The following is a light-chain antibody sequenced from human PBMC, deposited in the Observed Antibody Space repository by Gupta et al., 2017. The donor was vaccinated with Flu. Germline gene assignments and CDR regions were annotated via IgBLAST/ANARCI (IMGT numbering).Light chain of an antibody. CDR1: SSSIGSNY. CDR3: AAWDDILSGYV. J-gene: IGLJ1*01. CDR2: RDD. Sequence: QSVLTQPPSASGTPGQGVAISCSGSSSSIGSNYVYWYQQLPGTAPKLLIYRDDQRPSRVPDRFSGSKSGTSASLAISGLRSEDEADYYCAAWDDILSGYVFGTGTKVTVL. V-gene: IGLV1-47*01.